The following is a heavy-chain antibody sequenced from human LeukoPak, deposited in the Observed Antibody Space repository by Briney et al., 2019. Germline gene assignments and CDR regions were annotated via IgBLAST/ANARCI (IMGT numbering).Heavy chain of an antibody. D-gene: IGHD4-11*01. CDR1: GYTFTAFH. Sequence: GASVKVSCKASGYTFTAFHIHWVRQAPGQGLEWMGWINPNGGGTIYAPKFQGRVTMTRDTSISTAYMELSSLSSDDTAVFYCARSHDYTNYVGPWGQGTLVTVCS. CDR2: INPNGGGT. J-gene: IGHJ5*02. CDR3: ARSHDYTNYVGP. V-gene: IGHV1-2*02.